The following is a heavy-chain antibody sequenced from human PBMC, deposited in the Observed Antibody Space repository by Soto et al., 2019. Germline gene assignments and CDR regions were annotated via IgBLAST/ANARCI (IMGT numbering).Heavy chain of an antibody. J-gene: IGHJ6*02. D-gene: IGHD2-15*01. CDR3: ASSIKNIVVVVAATRSYYYGMDV. CDR1: GGTFSSYA. V-gene: IGHV1-69*06. CDR2: IIPIFGTA. Sequence: SVKVSCKASGGTFSSYAISWVRQAPGQGLEWMGGIIPIFGTANYAQKFQGRVTITADKSTSTAYMELSSLRPEDTAVYYCASSIKNIVVVVAATRSYYYGMDVWGQGTTVTVSS.